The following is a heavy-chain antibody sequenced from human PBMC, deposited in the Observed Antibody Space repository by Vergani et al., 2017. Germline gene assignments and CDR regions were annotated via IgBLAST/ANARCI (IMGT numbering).Heavy chain of an antibody. Sequence: QVQLQESGPGLVKPSETLSLTCTVSGGSISSYYWSWIRQPPGKGLEWIGCIYFSGSTNYNPSLKSRVTISVDTSKNQFSLKLSSVTAADTAVYYCARVSGCSSTSCYIYYYYYMDVWGKGTTVTVAS. CDR1: GGSISSYY. J-gene: IGHJ6*03. V-gene: IGHV4-59*01. CDR3: ARVSGCSSTSCYIYYYYYMDV. D-gene: IGHD2-2*02. CDR2: IYFSGST.